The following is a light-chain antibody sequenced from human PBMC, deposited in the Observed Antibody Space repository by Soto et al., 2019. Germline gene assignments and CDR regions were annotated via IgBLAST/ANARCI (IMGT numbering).Light chain of an antibody. J-gene: IGKJ5*01. CDR2: DAS. CDR1: QSVSSY. V-gene: IGKV3-11*01. CDR3: QQRSNWLIT. Sequence: EVVWTQSPGTLSLSPGGRATLSCRASQSVSSYLAWYQQKPGQAPRLLIYDASNRATGIPARFSGSGSGTDFTLTISSLEPEDFAVYYCQQRSNWLITFGQGTRLEIK.